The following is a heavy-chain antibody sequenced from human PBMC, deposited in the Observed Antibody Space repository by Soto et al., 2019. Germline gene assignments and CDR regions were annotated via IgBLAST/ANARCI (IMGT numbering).Heavy chain of an antibody. CDR1: GGSIRTGGYY. J-gene: IGHJ3*02. CDR2: IYYSGST. CDR3: ARDTTVTTLGAFDI. Sequence: SETLSLTCTVSGGSIRTGGYYFSWLRQHPGRGLEWIGYIYYSGSTYYNPSLKSRVTISVDTSKNQFSLKLSSVTAADTAGYYCARDTTVTTLGAFDIWGQGTMVS. V-gene: IGHV4-31*03. D-gene: IGHD4-17*01.